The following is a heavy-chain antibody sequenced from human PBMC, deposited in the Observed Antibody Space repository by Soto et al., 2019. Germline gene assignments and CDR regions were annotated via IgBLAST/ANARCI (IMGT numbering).Heavy chain of an antibody. CDR2: IIPVLGIA. CDR3: ARIATAEDCFNP. V-gene: IGHV1-69*02. CDR1: RGTFSSYT. J-gene: IGHJ5*02. Sequence: QVQLVQSGAEVKKPGSSVKVSCQTSRGTFSSYTITWVRQAPGQGLEWMGRIIPVLGIANYAQQFQGRVTIIAPKPTNHDHMELRGLRSEETAEHYCARIATAEDCFNPWGKVPLLT. D-gene: IGHD6-13*01.